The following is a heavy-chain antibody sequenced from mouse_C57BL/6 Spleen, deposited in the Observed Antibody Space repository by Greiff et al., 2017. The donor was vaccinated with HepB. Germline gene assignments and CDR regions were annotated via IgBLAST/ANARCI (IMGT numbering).Heavy chain of an antibody. J-gene: IGHJ4*01. CDR3: ARLYYDYDGDYAMDY. CDR2: IHPNSGST. CDR1: GYTFTSYW. V-gene: IGHV1-64*01. Sequence: QVQLQQPGAELVKPGASVKLSCKASGYTFTSYWMHWVKQRPGQGLEWIGMIHPNSGSTNYNEKFKRKATLTVDKSSSTAYMQLSSLTSEDSAVYYCARLYYDYDGDYAMDYWGQGTSVTVSS. D-gene: IGHD2-4*01.